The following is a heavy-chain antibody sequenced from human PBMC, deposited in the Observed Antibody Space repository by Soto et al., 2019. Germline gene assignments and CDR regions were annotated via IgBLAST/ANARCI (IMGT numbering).Heavy chain of an antibody. D-gene: IGHD4-17*01. J-gene: IGHJ4*02. CDR1: GFPFVSCA. CDR2: ISAGGTA. V-gene: IGHV3-23*01. Sequence: EVQLLESGGDLVQPGGSLRLACTASGFPFVSCAMNWVRQAPGKGLEWVSAISAGGTAFYADSVKGRFTISRDNSRDTVYLQMNSLRPEDTALYFCAKIRRSDYQGFDYWGRGTLVTVSS. CDR3: AKIRRSDYQGFDY.